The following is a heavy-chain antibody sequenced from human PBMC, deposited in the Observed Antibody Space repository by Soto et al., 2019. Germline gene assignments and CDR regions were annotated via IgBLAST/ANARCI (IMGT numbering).Heavy chain of an antibody. J-gene: IGHJ1*01. CDR2: ISSSSSTI. Sequence: GGSLRISCAASGFTFSSYSMNWVRQAPGKGLEWVSYISSSSSTIYYADSVKGRFTISRDNAKNSLYLQMNSLRDEDTAVYYCARSGFQDSSGYYRTEYFPHWGQGTLVTVAS. CDR3: ARSGFQDSSGYYRTEYFPH. CDR1: GFTFSSYS. V-gene: IGHV3-48*02. D-gene: IGHD3-22*01.